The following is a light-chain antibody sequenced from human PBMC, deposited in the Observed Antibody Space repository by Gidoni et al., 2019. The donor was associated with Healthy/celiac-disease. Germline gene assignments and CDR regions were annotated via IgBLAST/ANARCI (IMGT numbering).Light chain of an antibody. Sequence: EIVLTQSPATLSLCPGERATLSCRASQSVSSYLAWYQQTPGQAPRLLIYDASNRATGIPARLSGSVSGTDFTLTISSLEPEDFAVYYCQQRSNWPPFGQGTRLEIK. J-gene: IGKJ5*01. V-gene: IGKV3-11*01. CDR2: DAS. CDR3: QQRSNWPP. CDR1: QSVSSY.